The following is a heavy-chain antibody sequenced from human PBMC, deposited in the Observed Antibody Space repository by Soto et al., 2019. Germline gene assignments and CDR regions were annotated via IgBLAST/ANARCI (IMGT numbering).Heavy chain of an antibody. Sequence: EVQLVESGGGLAEPGGSLRLSCAASGFSFTKAWMNWVRQAPGKGLEWVGRIKSKTDAGTTYYAAPVNGRFTVSRDDSKNTLYLQMNSLKIEDTAVYYCAADSRGPIAPHFDYWGQGALVNVSS. CDR2: IKSKTDAGTT. D-gene: IGHD2-21*01. CDR1: GFSFTKAW. V-gene: IGHV3-15*07. J-gene: IGHJ4*02. CDR3: AADSRGPIAPHFDY.